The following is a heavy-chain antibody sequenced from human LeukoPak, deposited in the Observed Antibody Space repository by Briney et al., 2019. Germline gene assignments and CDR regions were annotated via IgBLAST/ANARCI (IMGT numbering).Heavy chain of an antibody. CDR2: ISHDGSNK. Sequence: GGSLRLSCAASGFAFSSYAMHWVRQAPGKGLEWVAVISHDGSNKYYADSVKGRFTISRDNAKNSLYLQMNSLRAGDTAVYYCARDGELRGYSGYDFDYWGQGTLVTVSS. V-gene: IGHV3-30*04. CDR3: ARDGELRGYSGYDFDY. D-gene: IGHD5-12*01. CDR1: GFAFSSYA. J-gene: IGHJ4*02.